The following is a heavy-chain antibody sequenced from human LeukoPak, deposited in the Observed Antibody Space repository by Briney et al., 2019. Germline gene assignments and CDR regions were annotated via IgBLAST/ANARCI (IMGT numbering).Heavy chain of an antibody. J-gene: IGHJ5*02. Sequence: ASVQVSCKASGYTFTGYYMHWVRQAPGQGLEWMGWINPNSGGTNYAQKFQGRVTMTRDTSISTAYMELSRLRSDDTAVYYCARDLWFGELLGAFDPWGQGTLVTVSS. D-gene: IGHD3-10*01. CDR1: GYTFTGYY. V-gene: IGHV1-2*02. CDR3: ARDLWFGELLGAFDP. CDR2: INPNSGGT.